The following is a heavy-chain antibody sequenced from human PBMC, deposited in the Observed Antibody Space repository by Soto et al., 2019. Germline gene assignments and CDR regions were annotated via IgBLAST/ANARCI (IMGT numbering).Heavy chain of an antibody. V-gene: IGHV3-23*01. Sequence: GGSLRLSCAASGFTFSSYAMSWVRQAPGKGLEWVSAISGSGGSTYYADSVKGRFTISRDNSKNTLYLQMNSLRAEDTAVYYCAKAGVLRFLEWLLSPFDYWGQGTLVTVSS. CDR3: AKAGVLRFLEWLLSPFDY. CDR1: GFTFSSYA. CDR2: ISGSGGST. J-gene: IGHJ4*02. D-gene: IGHD3-3*01.